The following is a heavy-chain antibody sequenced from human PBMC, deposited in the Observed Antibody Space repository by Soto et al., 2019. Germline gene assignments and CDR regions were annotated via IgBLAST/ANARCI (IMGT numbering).Heavy chain of an antibody. J-gene: IGHJ4*02. CDR2: ISSSSSYI. D-gene: IGHD3-22*01. CDR3: ARAGNYYDRSGYYFY. CDR1: GFTFSSYS. V-gene: IGHV3-21*01. Sequence: EVQLVESGGGLVKPGGSLRLSCAASGFTFSSYSMNWVRQAPGKGLEWVSSISSSSSYIYYADSVKGRFTISRDNAKNSLYLQMNSLRAEDTAVYYCARAGNYYDRSGYYFYWGQRTLVTVSS.